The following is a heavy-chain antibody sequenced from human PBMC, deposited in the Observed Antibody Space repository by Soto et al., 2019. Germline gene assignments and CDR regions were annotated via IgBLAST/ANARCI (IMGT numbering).Heavy chain of an antibody. J-gene: IGHJ4*02. D-gene: IGHD6-6*01. CDR2: IRSKANSYAT. V-gene: IGHV3-73*02. Sequence: EVQLVESGGGLVQPGGSLKLSCAASGFTFSGSAMYWVRQASGKGLEWVGRIRSKANSYATAYAASVKGRFTISRDDSKNTAYLQMNSLKTEDTAVYYCTRLASQYSSSSPDYWGQGTLVTVSS. CDR3: TRLASQYSSSSPDY. CDR1: GFTFSGSA.